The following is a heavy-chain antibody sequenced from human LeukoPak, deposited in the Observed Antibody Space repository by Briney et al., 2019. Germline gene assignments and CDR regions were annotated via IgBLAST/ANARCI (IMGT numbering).Heavy chain of an antibody. J-gene: IGHJ5*02. CDR2: IFYSGKT. Sequence: SETLSLTCSVSNGSMTSDSYYWAWVRQPPGKGLEWIGSIFYSGKTYSSPSLKSRVTASLDTSKKNFFLRLSSVTAADTAVYFCARLWIVATWFDAWGQGALVTVSS. V-gene: IGHV4-39*02. D-gene: IGHD2-2*03. CDR1: NGSMTSDSYY. CDR3: ARLWIVATWFDA.